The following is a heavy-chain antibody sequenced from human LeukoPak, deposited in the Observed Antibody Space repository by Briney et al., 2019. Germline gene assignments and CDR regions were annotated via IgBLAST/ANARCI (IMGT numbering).Heavy chain of an antibody. Sequence: GGSLRLSCAASGFTFSSYAMSWVRQAPGKGLEWVSAISGSGGSTYYADSVKGRFTVSRDNSKNTLYLQMNSLRAADTAVYYCAKDRTPFGVVYYFDYWGQGTLVTVSS. CDR2: ISGSGGST. D-gene: IGHD3-3*01. V-gene: IGHV3-23*01. CDR1: GFTFSSYA. CDR3: AKDRTPFGVVYYFDY. J-gene: IGHJ4*02.